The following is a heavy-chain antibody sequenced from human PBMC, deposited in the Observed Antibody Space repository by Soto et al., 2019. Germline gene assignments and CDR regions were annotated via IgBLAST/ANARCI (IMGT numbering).Heavy chain of an antibody. V-gene: IGHV3-7*01. CDR1: GFTFSTYW. CDR2: INPDGSER. Sequence: EVQVVESGGGLVQPGGSLRLSCAASGFTFSTYWMTWVRQTPGKGLEWAATINPDGSERYYVDSLKGRFTISRDNAKNSLYLQMNSLRVEDTAVYYCTRARIDYWGQGTLVTVSS. J-gene: IGHJ4*02. CDR3: TRARIDY.